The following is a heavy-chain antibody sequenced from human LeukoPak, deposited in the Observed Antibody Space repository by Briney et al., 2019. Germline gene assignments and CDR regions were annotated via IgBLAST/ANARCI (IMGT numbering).Heavy chain of an antibody. CDR2: IWYDGSNK. Sequence: SGGSLRLSCAASGFSFTNFGMHWIRQAPGKGLEWVAVIWYDGSNKYYADSVQGRFTISRDISRNRLYLQMNTLRAEHTAVYYCARVVSGNYVNWFDPWGQGTLVTVSS. CDR3: ARVVSGNYVNWFDP. J-gene: IGHJ5*02. V-gene: IGHV3-33*01. D-gene: IGHD3-10*01. CDR1: GFSFTNFG.